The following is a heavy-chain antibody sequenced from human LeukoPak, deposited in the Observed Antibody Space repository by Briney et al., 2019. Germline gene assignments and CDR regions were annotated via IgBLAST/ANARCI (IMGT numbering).Heavy chain of an antibody. CDR2: ISGSGGST. CDR1: GFTFSSYG. Sequence: GGSLRLSCAASGFTFSSYGMSWVRQAPGKGLEWVSAISGSGGSTYYADSVKGRFTISRDNSKNTLYLQMNSLRAEDTAVYYCAKDNDGYSSSWSDYWGQGTLVTVSS. CDR3: AKDNDGYSSSWSDY. D-gene: IGHD6-13*01. V-gene: IGHV3-23*01. J-gene: IGHJ4*02.